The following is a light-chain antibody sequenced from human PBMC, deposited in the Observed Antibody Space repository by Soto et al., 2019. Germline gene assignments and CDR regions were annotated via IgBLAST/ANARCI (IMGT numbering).Light chain of an antibody. CDR3: QQRSNWPPIT. CDR1: QSVSSY. CDR2: DAS. J-gene: IGKJ5*01. Sequence: EIVLTQSPATLSLSPGERATLSCRASQSVSSYLAWYQQKPGQAPRLLIYDASNRATGIPARFSGSGSGTDFTLTISSLEPEDVAVYYGQQRSNWPPITFGQGTRLESK. V-gene: IGKV3-11*01.